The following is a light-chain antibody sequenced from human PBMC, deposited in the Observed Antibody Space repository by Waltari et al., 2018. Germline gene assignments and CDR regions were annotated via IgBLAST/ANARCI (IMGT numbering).Light chain of an antibody. CDR1: DSDVGAYKY. CDR3: CSYAGRYTSV. CDR2: DVE. Sequence: QSALTQPRSVSGSPGQSVTLSCTGTDSDVGAYKYVSWYQHRPGKAPRLVIYDVERRPSGGPGRCSGSKAGNTASLTISGLQTDDEASYYCCSYAGRYTSVFGGGTKVTVL. J-gene: IGLJ2*01. V-gene: IGLV2-11*01.